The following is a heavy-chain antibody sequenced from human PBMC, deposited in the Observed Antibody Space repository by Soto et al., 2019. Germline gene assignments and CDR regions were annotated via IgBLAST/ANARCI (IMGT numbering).Heavy chain of an antibody. D-gene: IGHD5-18*01. CDR3: ARIPRYSFPTSDDLDS. V-gene: IGHV1-69*13. CDR1: GGTFYTYT. CDR2: ITPIYPTT. Sequence: EASVKVSCKASGGTFYTYTFSWVRQAPGQGLEWMGSITPIYPTTNYAERFQGRLTITADGFTHTAYMDLTSLTSEDTAVYYCARIPRYSFPTSDDLDSWGQGTLVTVSS. J-gene: IGHJ4*02.